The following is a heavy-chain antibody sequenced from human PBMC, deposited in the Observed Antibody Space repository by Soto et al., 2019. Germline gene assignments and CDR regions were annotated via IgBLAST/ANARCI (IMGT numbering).Heavy chain of an antibody. J-gene: IGHJ4*02. D-gene: IGHD3-10*01. CDR1: GFTFSSYA. V-gene: IGHV3-23*01. CDR3: AKAFPPYYGSGSSYYFTF. Sequence: PGGSLRLSCAASGFTFSSYAMSWVRQAPGKGLEWVSAISGSGLNTYYAESVKGRFTIPRDNSKNTLYLQLNSLRAEDTAIYYCAKAFPPYYGSGSSYYFTFWGQGTLVTVSS. CDR2: ISGSGLNT.